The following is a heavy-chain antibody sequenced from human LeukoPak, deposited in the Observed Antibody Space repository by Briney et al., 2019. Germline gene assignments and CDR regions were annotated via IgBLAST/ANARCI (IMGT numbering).Heavy chain of an antibody. CDR1: GDSSTSGLYY. Sequence: PSETLSLTCAVSGDSSTSGLYYWSWIRQPAGKGLEWIGRIYSGGRTNYNPSLKSRVTISVDTSKNQFSLKVNSVTAADTAVYYCARRHSSGWFYYWGQGTLVTVSS. V-gene: IGHV4-61*02. CDR2: IYSGGRT. D-gene: IGHD6-19*01. J-gene: IGHJ4*02. CDR3: ARRHSSGWFYY.